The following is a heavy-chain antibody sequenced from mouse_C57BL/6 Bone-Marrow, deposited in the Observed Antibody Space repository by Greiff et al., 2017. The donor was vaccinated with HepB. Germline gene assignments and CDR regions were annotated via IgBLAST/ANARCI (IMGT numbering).Heavy chain of an antibody. D-gene: IGHD1-1*01. CDR3: AGGKYYGSSDDWYFDV. CDR2: INPNNGGT. CDR1: GYTFTDYN. V-gene: IGHV1-22*01. Sequence: EVQLQQSGPELVKPGASVKMSCKASGYTFTDYNMHWVKQSHGKSLEWIGYINPNNGGTSYNQKFKGKATLTVNKSSSTAYMELRSLTSEDSAVYYCAGGKYYGSSDDWYFDVWGKGTTVTVSS. J-gene: IGHJ1*03.